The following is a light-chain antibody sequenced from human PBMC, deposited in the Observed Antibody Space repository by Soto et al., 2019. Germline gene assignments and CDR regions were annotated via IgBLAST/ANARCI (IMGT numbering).Light chain of an antibody. V-gene: IGKV1-39*01. CDR2: AAS. Sequence: DIQMTQSPSSLSASVGDRVTITCRASQSMSSYSNWYQQKPGKAPKVLIYAASSLQSGVPSRFSGSGSGTDFTLTISSLQPEDFATYYCQQSYSTPFTFGPGTKVDIK. CDR1: QSMSSY. CDR3: QQSYSTPFT. J-gene: IGKJ3*01.